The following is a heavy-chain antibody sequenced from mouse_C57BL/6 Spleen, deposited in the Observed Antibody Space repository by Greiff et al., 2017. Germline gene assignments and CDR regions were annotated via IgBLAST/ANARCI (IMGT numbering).Heavy chain of an antibody. D-gene: IGHD2-3*01. CDR2: IYPSDSET. J-gene: IGHJ1*03. Sequence: VQLQQPGAELVRPGSSVTLSCKASGYTFTSYWMDWVKQRPGQGLEWIGNIYPSDSETHYNHKFKDKATLTVDKSSSTAYMQLSSLTSEDSAVYYCAREGDGYSGYFDVWGTGTTVTVSA. CDR3: AREGDGYSGYFDV. CDR1: GYTFTSYW. V-gene: IGHV1-61*01.